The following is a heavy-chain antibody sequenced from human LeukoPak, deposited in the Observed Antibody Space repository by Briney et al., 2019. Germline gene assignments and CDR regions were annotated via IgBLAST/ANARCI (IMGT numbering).Heavy chain of an antibody. CDR2: IRAYNGNT. V-gene: IGHV1-18*01. J-gene: IGHJ4*02. D-gene: IGHD3-10*01. CDR1: GYTFTSYG. CDR3: ARDSDPFGSGSYSGDY. Sequence: ASVKVSCKASGYTFTSYGISWVRQAPGQGLEWMGWIRAYNGNTNYAQKLQGRVTMTTDTSTSTAYMELRSLRSDDTAVYYCARDSDPFGSGSYSGDYWGQGTLVTVSS.